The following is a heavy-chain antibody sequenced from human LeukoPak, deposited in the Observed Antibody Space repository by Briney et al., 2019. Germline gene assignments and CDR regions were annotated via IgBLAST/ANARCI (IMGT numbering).Heavy chain of an antibody. CDR3: ARGLRGYSYSHYYYYGMDV. D-gene: IGHD5-18*01. CDR1: GFTFRSYA. V-gene: IGHV3-23*01. CDR2: ISGIATGT. J-gene: IGHJ6*02. Sequence: HPGGSLRLSCAASGFTFRSYAMSWVRQAPGKGLEWVSAISGIATGTYYADSVKGRFTISRDNSKNTVFLQMDILRPEDTAVYYCARGLRGYSYSHYYYYGMDVWGQGTTVTVSS.